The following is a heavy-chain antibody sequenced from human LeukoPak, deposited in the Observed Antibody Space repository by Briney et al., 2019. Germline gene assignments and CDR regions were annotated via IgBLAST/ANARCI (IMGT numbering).Heavy chain of an antibody. V-gene: IGHV4-34*01. J-gene: IGHJ4*02. CDR1: GGSLSGYY. D-gene: IGHD2-21*01. CDR3: AREGVVIFDY. Sequence: SETLSLTCAVYGGSLSGYYWSWIRQPPGKGLEWIGEINHSGSTNYNPSLKSRVTISVDTSKNQFSLKLSSVTAADTAVYYCAREGVVIFDYWGQGTLVTVSS. CDR2: INHSGST.